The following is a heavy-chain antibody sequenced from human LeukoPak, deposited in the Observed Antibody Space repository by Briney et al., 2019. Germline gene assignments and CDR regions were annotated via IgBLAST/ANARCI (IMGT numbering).Heavy chain of an antibody. CDR1: GGSISSGGYY. CDR3: AGATPAYYMDV. CDR2: IYYSGST. V-gene: IGHV4-31*03. Sequence: SETLSLTCTVSGGSISSGGYYWSWIRQHPGKGLEWIGYIYYSGSTYYNPSLKSRVTISVDTSKNQFSLKLSSVTAADTAVSYCAGATPAYYMDVWGKGTTVTVSS. J-gene: IGHJ6*03.